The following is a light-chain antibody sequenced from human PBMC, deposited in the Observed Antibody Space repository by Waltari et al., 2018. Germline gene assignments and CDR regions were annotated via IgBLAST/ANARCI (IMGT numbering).Light chain of an antibody. CDR1: SLRLFY. CDR2: GKN. CDR3: HSRDSSGDVI. J-gene: IGLJ2*01. Sequence: SSELTQDPAVSVSLGQTVRITCQGASLRLFYVRWFHQKPGQAPALVIYGKNNRPSGIPDRFSASTSGSTASLTITGAQAEDEADYYCHSRDSSGDVIIGGGTKLTVV. V-gene: IGLV3-19*01.